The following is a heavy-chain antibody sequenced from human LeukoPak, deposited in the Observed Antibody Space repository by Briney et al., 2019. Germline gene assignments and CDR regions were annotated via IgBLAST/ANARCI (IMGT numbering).Heavy chain of an antibody. CDR3: ARLDESEGDY. J-gene: IGHJ4*02. V-gene: IGHV3-21*06. Sequence: GGSLRLSCSASGFTFSYYNMNWVRQAPGKRLEWVASISGGSDYIEYADSVKGRFTISRDNAKNSLFLQISNLSAENTAVYYCARLDESEGDYWGQGTLLTVSS. CDR1: GFTFSYYN. CDR2: ISGGSDYI.